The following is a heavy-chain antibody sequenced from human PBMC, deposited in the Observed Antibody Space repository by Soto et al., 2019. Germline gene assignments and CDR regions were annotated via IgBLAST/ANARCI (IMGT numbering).Heavy chain of an antibody. V-gene: IGHV3-30-3*01. J-gene: IGHJ6*02. D-gene: IGHD2-2*01. Sequence: QVQLVESGGGVVQPGRSLRLSCAASGFTFSSYAMHWVRQAPGKGLEWVAVISYDGSNKYYADSVKGRFTISRDNSKKTLYLQMNSLRAEDTAVYYCAREIPAAMGYYYYGIDVWGQGTTVTVSS. CDR1: GFTFSSYA. CDR2: ISYDGSNK. CDR3: AREIPAAMGYYYYGIDV.